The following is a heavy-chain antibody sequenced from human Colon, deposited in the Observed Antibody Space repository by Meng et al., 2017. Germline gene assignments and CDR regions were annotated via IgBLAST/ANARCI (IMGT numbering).Heavy chain of an antibody. CDR3: ARAPAFDI. V-gene: IGHV1-2*02. Sequence: ASVKVSCKASGYIFTGYYMHWVRQAPGQVLAWMGWINPNRGDTKPAQKFQGRVTMTRDTSISTVHMELNMLRSDDTAVYYCARAPAFDIWGQGTMVTVSS. J-gene: IGHJ3*02. CDR2: INPNRGDT. CDR1: GYIFTGYY.